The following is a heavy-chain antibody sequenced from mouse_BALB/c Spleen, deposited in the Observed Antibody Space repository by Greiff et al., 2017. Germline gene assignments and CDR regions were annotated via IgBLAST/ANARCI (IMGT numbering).Heavy chain of an antibody. Sequence: LQQPGSELVRPGASVKLSCKASGYTFTSYWMHWVKQRPGQGLEWIGNIYPGSGSTNYDEKFKSKATLTVDTSSSTAYMQLSSLTSEDSAVYYCFTYPGYYFDYGGQGTTLTVSS. J-gene: IGHJ2*01. V-gene: IGHV1S22*01. CDR3: FTYPGYYFDY. CDR1: GYTFTSYW. CDR2: IYPGSGST. D-gene: IGHD5-1*01.